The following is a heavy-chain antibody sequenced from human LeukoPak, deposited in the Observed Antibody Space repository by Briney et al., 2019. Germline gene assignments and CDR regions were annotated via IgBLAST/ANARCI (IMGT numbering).Heavy chain of an antibody. CDR1: GGSFSGYH. CDR3: ARVGYSYGSYFDY. Sequence: SETLSLTCVVYGGSFSGYHWSWIRQPPGKGLEWIGEINHSGSTNYNPSLKSRVTISADTSKNQFSLKLSSVTAADTAVYYCARVGYSYGSYFDYWGQGTLVTVSS. CDR2: INHSGST. J-gene: IGHJ4*02. V-gene: IGHV4-34*01. D-gene: IGHD5-18*01.